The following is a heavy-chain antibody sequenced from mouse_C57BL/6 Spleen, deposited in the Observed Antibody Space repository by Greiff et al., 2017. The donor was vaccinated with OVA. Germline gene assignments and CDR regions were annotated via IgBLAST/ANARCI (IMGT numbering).Heavy chain of an antibody. Sequence: EVNLVESGGGLVKPGGSLKLPCAASGFTFSSYAMSWVRQTPEKRLEWVATISDGGSYTYYPDNVKGRFTISRDNAKNNLYLQMSHLKSEDTAMYYCARDLRSYYGSSYWYFDVWGTGTTVTVSS. D-gene: IGHD1-1*01. J-gene: IGHJ1*03. CDR2: ISDGGSYT. V-gene: IGHV5-4*01. CDR1: GFTFSSYA. CDR3: ARDLRSYYGSSYWYFDV.